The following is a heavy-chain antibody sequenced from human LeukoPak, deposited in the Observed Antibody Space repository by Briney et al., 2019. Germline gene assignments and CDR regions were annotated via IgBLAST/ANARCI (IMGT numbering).Heavy chain of an antibody. Sequence: PGGSLRLSCAASGFTFSSNYMSSVRQAPGKGLEWVSVIYSGGSTYYADSVKGRFTISRDNSKNTLYLQMNSLRAEDTAVYYCAVSGYYYGTFDYWGQGTLVTVSS. D-gene: IGHD3-22*01. CDR1: GFTFSSNY. CDR3: AVSGYYYGTFDY. CDR2: IYSGGST. J-gene: IGHJ4*02. V-gene: IGHV3-53*01.